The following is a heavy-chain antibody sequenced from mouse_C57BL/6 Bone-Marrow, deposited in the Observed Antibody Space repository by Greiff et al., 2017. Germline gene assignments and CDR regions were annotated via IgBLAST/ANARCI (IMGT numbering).Heavy chain of an antibody. CDR1: GYTFTDYA. Sequence: VQLQQSGPELVRPGVSVKISCKGSGYTFTDYAMHWVKQSHAKSLEWIGVISTYYGTASYNQKFKDKSTLTVDKSSSTAYMQLSSLTSEDSAVYYCASGSNYGSWFAYWGQGTLVTVSA. V-gene: IGHV1-67*01. J-gene: IGHJ3*01. CDR2: ISTYYGTA. CDR3: ASGSNYGSWFAY. D-gene: IGHD2-5*01.